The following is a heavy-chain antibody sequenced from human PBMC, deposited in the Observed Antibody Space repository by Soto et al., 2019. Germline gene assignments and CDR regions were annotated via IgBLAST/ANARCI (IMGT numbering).Heavy chain of an antibody. CDR2: IHYRGST. J-gene: IGHJ4*02. V-gene: IGHV4-31*03. D-gene: IGHD1-7*01. CDR3: ARVSLKGWQLPYFDS. CDR1: GGSPSSGGYY. Sequence: PLSLTCTVSGGSPSSGGYYWGWIRQHPGKGLEWIGHIHYRGSTHYNPSLKSRVTISVATSANQFSLQLTPVTAADTAVYYCARVSLKGWQLPYFDSWGQGTLVTVSS.